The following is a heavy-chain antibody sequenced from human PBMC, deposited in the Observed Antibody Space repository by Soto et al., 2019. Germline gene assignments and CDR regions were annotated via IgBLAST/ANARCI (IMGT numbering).Heavy chain of an antibody. J-gene: IGHJ6*02. V-gene: IGHV3-23*01. Sequence: EVQLLESGGGLVQPGGSLRLSCAASGFTFSSYAMSWVRXXXXXXXXXXXXXXGSGGSTYYADSVKGRFTISRDNSKNTLXXXMXXXXAXXXXXXXXXXXXXXXXXXXXXXXXXXXXXGQGTTVTVSS. CDR2: XXGSGGST. CDR3: XXXXXXXXXXXXXXXXXXXX. CDR1: GFTFSSYA.